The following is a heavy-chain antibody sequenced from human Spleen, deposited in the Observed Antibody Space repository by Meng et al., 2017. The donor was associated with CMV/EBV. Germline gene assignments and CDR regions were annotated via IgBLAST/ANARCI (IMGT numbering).Heavy chain of an antibody. CDR1: GFTFSSYA. V-gene: IGHV3-30*04. CDR3: ARVRGGIGHYYGMDV. D-gene: IGHD3-10*01. CDR2: ISYDGSNK. Sequence: GESLKISCAASGFTFSSYAMHWVRQAPGKGLEWVAVISYDGSNKYYADSVKGRFTISRDNSKNTLYLQMNSLRAEDTAVYYCARVRGGIGHYYGMDVWGQGTTVTVSS. J-gene: IGHJ6*02.